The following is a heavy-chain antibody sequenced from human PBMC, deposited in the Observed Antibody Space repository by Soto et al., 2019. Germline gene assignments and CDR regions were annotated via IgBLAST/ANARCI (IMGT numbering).Heavy chain of an antibody. CDR1: GGTFSRYS. Sequence: SVKVSCKASGGTFSRYSITWLRQAPGHGLERIGRIIPIFGIASYAQKFQGRVTITADESTSTAYMELSSLRSDDTAVYYCAREDRDRETGLVPAAIDGMDVWGQGTTVTVSS. J-gene: IGHJ6*02. V-gene: IGHV1-69*13. CDR3: AREDRDRETGLVPAAIDGMDV. CDR2: IIPIFGIA. D-gene: IGHD2-2*01.